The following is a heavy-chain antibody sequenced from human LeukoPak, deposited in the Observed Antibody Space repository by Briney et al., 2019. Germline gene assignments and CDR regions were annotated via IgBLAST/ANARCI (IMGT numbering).Heavy chain of an antibody. J-gene: IGHJ6*02. V-gene: IGHV4-4*07. D-gene: IGHD1-20*01. CDR1: GGSISSFY. Sequence: SETLSLTCTVSGGSISSFYWSWIRQPAGKGLEWIGRIYSSEITNYNPSLQIRVTMSVDTSKNQFSLKLSSVTAADTAVYYCARGITGTTHGMDVWGQGTTVTVSS. CDR2: IYSSEIT. CDR3: ARGITGTTHGMDV.